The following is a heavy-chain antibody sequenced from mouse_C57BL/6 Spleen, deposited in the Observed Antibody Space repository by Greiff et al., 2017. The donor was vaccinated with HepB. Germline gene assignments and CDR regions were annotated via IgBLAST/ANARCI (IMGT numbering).Heavy chain of an antibody. CDR2: INPNNGGT. CDR1: GYTFTDYN. V-gene: IGHV1-22*01. J-gene: IGHJ3*01. D-gene: IGHD1-1*01. Sequence: VQLQQSGPELVKPGASVKMSCKASGYTFTDYNMHWVKQSHGKSLEWIGYINPNNGGTSYNQKFKGKATLTVNKSSSTAYMELRSLTSEDSAVYYCARSGSGSSPWFAYWGQGTLVTVSA. CDR3: ARSGSGSSPWFAY.